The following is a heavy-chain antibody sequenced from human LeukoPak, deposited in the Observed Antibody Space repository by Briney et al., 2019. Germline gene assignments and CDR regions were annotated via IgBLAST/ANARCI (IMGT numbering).Heavy chain of an antibody. CDR1: GFTFSSYA. J-gene: IGHJ4*02. CDR3: VKDRAYSSSWFDY. D-gene: IGHD6-13*01. Sequence: GGSLRLSCSASGFTFSSYAMHWVRQAPGKGLEYVSAISSNGGSAYYADSVKGRFTISRDNSKNTLYLQMSSLRAEDTAVYYCVKDRAYSSSWFDYWGQGTLVTVSS. V-gene: IGHV3-64D*06. CDR2: ISSNGGSA.